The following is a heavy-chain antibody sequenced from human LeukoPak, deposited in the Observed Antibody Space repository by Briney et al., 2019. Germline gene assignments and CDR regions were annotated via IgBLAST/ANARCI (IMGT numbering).Heavy chain of an antibody. J-gene: IGHJ4*02. D-gene: IGHD6-6*01. CDR2: IGRSGSTI. CDR1: GFTFSDYY. Sequence: GGSLRLSCAASGFTFSDYYMSWIRQAPGKGLEGVSYIGRSGSTIYYADSVKGRFTISRDNAKNSLYLQMNSLRAEDTAVYYCARDQGYSSSSKNDYWGQGTLVTVSS. V-gene: IGHV3-11*01. CDR3: ARDQGYSSSSKNDY.